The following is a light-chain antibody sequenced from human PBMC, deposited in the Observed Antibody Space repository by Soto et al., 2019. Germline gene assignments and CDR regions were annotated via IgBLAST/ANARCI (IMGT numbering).Light chain of an antibody. Sequence: EIGMTHSPAALSVSPWERATRSCRARQSVSSDLAWYHQKPGQAPRLLIYGASTRATGIPARFSGSGSGTEFTLTINSLQSEDFAVYYCQQYNNWPRTFGQGTKVDI. J-gene: IGKJ1*01. CDR3: QQYNNWPRT. CDR2: GAS. CDR1: QSVSSD. V-gene: IGKV3-15*01.